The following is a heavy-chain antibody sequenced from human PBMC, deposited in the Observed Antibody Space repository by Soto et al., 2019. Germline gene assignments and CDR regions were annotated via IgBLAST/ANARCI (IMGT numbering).Heavy chain of an antibody. J-gene: IGHJ4*02. V-gene: IGHV1-3*01. CDR2: INAGNGNT. Sequence: ASVKVSCKASGYTFTSYAMHWVRQAPGQRLEWMGWINAGNGNTKYSQKFQGRVTITRNTSASTAYMELSSLRSEDTAVYYCARAGYYYDSSGYCFDYWGQGTLVTVSS. CDR3: ARAGYYYDSSGYCFDY. D-gene: IGHD3-22*01. CDR1: GYTFTSYA.